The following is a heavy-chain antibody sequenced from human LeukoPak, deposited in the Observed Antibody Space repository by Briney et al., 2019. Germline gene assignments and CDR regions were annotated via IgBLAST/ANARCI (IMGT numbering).Heavy chain of an antibody. CDR2: IRSDGSNK. J-gene: IGHJ6*03. CDR3: AKVLAYGAYYYYYMDV. CDR1: GFTFSRYG. Sequence: PGGSLRLSCAASGFTFSRYGLHWVRQAPGKGLEWVAVIRSDGSNKFYADSVKGRFTISRDNSKNTLYLQMNSLRAEDTAMYYCAKVLAYGAYYYYYMDVWGKGTTVTVSS. V-gene: IGHV3-30*02. D-gene: IGHD4/OR15-4a*01.